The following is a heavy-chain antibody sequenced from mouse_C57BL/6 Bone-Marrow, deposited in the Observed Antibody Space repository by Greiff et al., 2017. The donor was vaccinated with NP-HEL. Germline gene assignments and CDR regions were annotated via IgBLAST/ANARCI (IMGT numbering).Heavy chain of an antibody. CDR1: GFTFSSYG. CDR3: ARRPYAMDY. V-gene: IGHV5-6*01. Sequence: EVQGVESGGDLVKPGGSLKLSCAASGFTFSSYGMSWVRQTPDKRLEWVATISSGGSYTYYPASVKGRLNISRDNAKNTLYLQMSSLKSEDTAMYYCARRPYAMDYWGQGTSVTVSS. CDR2: ISSGGSYT. J-gene: IGHJ4*01.